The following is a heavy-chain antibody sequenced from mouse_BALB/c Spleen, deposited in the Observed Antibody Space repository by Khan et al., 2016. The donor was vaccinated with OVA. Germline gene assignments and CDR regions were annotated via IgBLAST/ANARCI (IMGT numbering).Heavy chain of an antibody. CDR3: ARGGWDVFAY. J-gene: IGHJ3*01. V-gene: IGHV1-77*01. CDR2: IYTGSDRT. Sequence: QVQLQQPGPELVKPGASVKMSCKASGYIFTDYVMNWVKQRTGQGLEWIGQIYTGSDRTYYNEKFKDKATLTADRSSSTAYMQLNSLTSEDSAVYFCARGGWDVFAYWGQGTLFTVSA. CDR1: GYIFTDYV. D-gene: IGHD4-1*01.